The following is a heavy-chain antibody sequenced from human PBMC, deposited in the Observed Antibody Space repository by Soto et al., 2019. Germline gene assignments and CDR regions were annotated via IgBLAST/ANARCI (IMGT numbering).Heavy chain of an antibody. CDR2: IITLFGTA. V-gene: IGHV1-69*01. CDR1: GGTFSSHS. Sequence: VQLMQSGAEVKQPGSSVKVSCKASGGTFSSHSINWVRQAPGQGLEWMGGIITLFGTANYAQNVQGRVTITADQSTSTAYMELNSLRSADTAVYYCAREVCYGDFSAALLDWGKGTLVPFSS. D-gene: IGHD4-17*01. CDR3: AREVCYGDFSAALLD. J-gene: IGHJ4*02.